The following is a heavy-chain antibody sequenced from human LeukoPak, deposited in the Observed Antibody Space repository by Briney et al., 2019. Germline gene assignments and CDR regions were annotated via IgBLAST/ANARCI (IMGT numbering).Heavy chain of an antibody. CDR3: ARNYGSGSDVYFDY. V-gene: IGHV1-2*02. J-gene: IGHJ4*02. D-gene: IGHD3-10*01. CDR1: GYIFTGYY. CDR2: INPNSGGT. Sequence: ASVKVSCKASGYIFTGYYIHWVRQAPGQGLEWMGWINPNSGGTNYAQKFQGRVTMARDTPISTAYMELSRLRSDDTAIYYCARNYGSGSDVYFDYWGQGTLDTVSS.